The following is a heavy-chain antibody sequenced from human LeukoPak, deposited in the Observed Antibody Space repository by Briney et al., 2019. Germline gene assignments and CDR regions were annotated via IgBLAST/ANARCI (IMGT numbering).Heavy chain of an antibody. D-gene: IGHD2-2*01. V-gene: IGHV3-15*01. J-gene: IGHJ4*02. Sequence: GGSLRLSCAASGFTFSSYSMNWVRQVPGKGLEWVGRIKSKTDGGTTDYAAPAKGRFTISRNDSKNTLYLQMYSLKTEDTAVYYCATIAAAMTFDYWGQGTLVTVSS. CDR2: IKSKTDGGTT. CDR1: GFTFSSYS. CDR3: ATIAAAMTFDY.